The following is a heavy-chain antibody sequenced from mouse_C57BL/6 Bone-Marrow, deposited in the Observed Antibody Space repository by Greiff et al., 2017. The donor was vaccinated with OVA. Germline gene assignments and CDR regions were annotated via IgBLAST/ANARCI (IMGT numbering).Heavy chain of an antibody. CDR1: GYTFTDYY. CDR2: INPNNGGT. Sequence: EVKLQQSGPELVKPGASVKISCKASGYTFTDYYMNWVKQSHGKSLEWIGDINPNNGGTSYNQKFKGKATLTVDKSSSTAYMELRSLTSEDSAVYYCARCYGSSYYYAMDYWGQGTSVTVSS. J-gene: IGHJ4*01. CDR3: ARCYGSSYYYAMDY. D-gene: IGHD1-1*01. V-gene: IGHV1-26*01.